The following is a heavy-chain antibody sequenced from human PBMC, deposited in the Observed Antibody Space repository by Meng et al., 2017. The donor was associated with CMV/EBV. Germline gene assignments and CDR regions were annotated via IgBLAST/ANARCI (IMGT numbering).Heavy chain of an antibody. J-gene: IGHJ6*02. CDR2: IIPIFGTA. Sequence: SVKVSCKASGGTFSSYAISWVRQAPGQRLEWMGGIIPIFGTANYAQKFQGRVTITTDESTSTAYMELSSLRSEDTAVYYCARDFQPKYYYYGMDVWGQGTTVTVSS. CDR1: GGTFSSYA. D-gene: IGHD1-14*01. V-gene: IGHV1-69*05. CDR3: ARDFQPKYYYYGMDV.